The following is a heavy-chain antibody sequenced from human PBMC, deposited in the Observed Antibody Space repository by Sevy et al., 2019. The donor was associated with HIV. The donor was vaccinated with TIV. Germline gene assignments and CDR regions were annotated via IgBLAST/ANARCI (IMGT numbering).Heavy chain of an antibody. CDR2: IWYDGSNE. J-gene: IGHJ6*02. CDR3: GRPSEAYRTNSGGMDV. V-gene: IGHV3-33*01. CDR1: GFTFSTYA. D-gene: IGHD3-10*01. Sequence: GGSLRLSCAASGFTFSTYAMHWVRQAPGKGLEWVAVIWYDGSNEYYADSVKGRFTISRDNSKNTLYLQMNSLRAEDTAVYYCGRPSEAYRTNSGGMDVWGQGTTVTVSS.